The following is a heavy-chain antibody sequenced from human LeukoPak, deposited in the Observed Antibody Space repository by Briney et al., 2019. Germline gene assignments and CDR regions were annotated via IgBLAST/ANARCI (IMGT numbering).Heavy chain of an antibody. J-gene: IGHJ5*02. CDR2: FDPEEGAT. V-gene: IGHV1-24*01. D-gene: IGHD1-26*01. Sequence: ASVKVSCKASGYTFTGYYMHWVRQAPGQGLEWMGGFDPEEGATIYAQKFQGRVTMTEDTSTHTAYMELSSLRSEDTAVYYCAKSGSHGYSMYWFDPWGQGTLVTVSS. CDR1: GYTFTGYY. CDR3: AKSGSHGYSMYWFDP.